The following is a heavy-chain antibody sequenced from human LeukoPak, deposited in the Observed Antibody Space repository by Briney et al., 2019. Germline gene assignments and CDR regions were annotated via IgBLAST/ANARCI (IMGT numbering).Heavy chain of an antibody. CDR2: ITNSGENT. Sequence: GGSLRLSCEASGFSFPYGMSWVRQAPGKGLEWVSGITNSGENTYYADSVKGRFTISRDNAKNSLYLQMNSLRAEDTALYYCAKDMGSGYSGYEALDYWGQGTLVTVSS. V-gene: IGHV3-23*01. CDR1: GFSFPYG. CDR3: AKDMGSGYSGYEALDY. J-gene: IGHJ4*02. D-gene: IGHD5-12*01.